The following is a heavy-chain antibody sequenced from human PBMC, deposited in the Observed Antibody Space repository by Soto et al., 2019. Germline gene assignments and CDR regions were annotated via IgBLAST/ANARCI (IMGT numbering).Heavy chain of an antibody. CDR1: GFTFSSYA. D-gene: IGHD3-22*01. Sequence: PGGSLRLSCSASGFTFSSYAMHWVRQAPGRGLEYVSAISSNGGSTYYADSVKGRFTISRDNSKNTLYLQMSSLRAEDTAVYYCVRSMIARHFHAFDIWGQGTMVTVSS. CDR3: VRSMIARHFHAFDI. V-gene: IGHV3-64D*06. J-gene: IGHJ3*02. CDR2: ISSNGGST.